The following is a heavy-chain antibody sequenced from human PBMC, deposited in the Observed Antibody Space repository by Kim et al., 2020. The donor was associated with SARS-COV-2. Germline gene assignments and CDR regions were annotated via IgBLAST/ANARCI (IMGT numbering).Heavy chain of an antibody. J-gene: IGHJ4*02. D-gene: IGHD6-13*01. Sequence: TYYNPSLKSRVTISVDTSKTQFSLKLSSVTAADTAVYYCARGLHQLVPGYWGQGTLVTVSS. CDR3: ARGLHQLVPGY. V-gene: IGHV4-31*02. CDR2: T.